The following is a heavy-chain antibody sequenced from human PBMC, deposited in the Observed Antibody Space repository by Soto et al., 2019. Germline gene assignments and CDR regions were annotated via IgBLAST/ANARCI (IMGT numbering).Heavy chain of an antibody. CDR3: ARGPPGYSSSWYYSDAFDI. J-gene: IGHJ3*02. V-gene: IGHV1-2*02. Sequence: ASVKVSCKASGYTFTGYYMHWVRQAPGQGLEWMGWINPNSGGTNYAQKFQGRVTMTRDTSISTAYMELSRLRSDDTAVHYCARGPPGYSSSWYYSDAFDIWGQGTMVTVSS. D-gene: IGHD6-13*01. CDR1: GYTFTGYY. CDR2: INPNSGGT.